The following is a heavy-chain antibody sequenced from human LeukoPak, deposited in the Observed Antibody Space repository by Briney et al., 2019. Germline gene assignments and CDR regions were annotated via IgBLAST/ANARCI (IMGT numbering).Heavy chain of an antibody. D-gene: IGHD2-21*02. CDR2: ISSSSATI. CDR3: ARLTVVTATRSLDS. CDR1: GLSITSYS. Sequence: GGSLRVSCAASGLSITSYSMNWVRQAPGKGLEWVSHISSSSATIEYADSVKGRFTISRDNAKNSLYLQMNSLRDEDTAVYYCARLTVVTATRSLDSWGQGTLVTVSS. J-gene: IGHJ4*02. V-gene: IGHV3-48*02.